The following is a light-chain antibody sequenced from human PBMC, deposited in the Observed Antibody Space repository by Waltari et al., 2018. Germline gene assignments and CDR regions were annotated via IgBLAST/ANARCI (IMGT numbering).Light chain of an antibody. Sequence: DIQMTQSPSTLSASVGDRVTITCRASQNINRWLAWYQQQPGAAPSPRMNRASNLKSGDPSRFSGSGSGTEFALTIDSLQPDDFATYDCQQHNSFPGTFGQGTKLEIK. V-gene: IGKV1-5*03. CDR2: RAS. CDR1: QNINRW. CDR3: QQHNSFPGT. J-gene: IGKJ2*01.